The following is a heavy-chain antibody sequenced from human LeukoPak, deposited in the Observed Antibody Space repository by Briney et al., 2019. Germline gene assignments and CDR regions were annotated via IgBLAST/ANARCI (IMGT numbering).Heavy chain of an antibody. V-gene: IGHV1-69*04. D-gene: IGHD5-12*01. CDR3: ARELYSGYEYYFDY. CDR1: GGTFSSYA. J-gene: IGHJ4*02. CDR2: IIPIFGIA. Sequence: GASVKVSCKASGGTFSSYAISWVRQAPGQRLEWMGRIIPIFGIANYAQKFQGRVTITADKSTSTAYMELSSLRSEDTAVYYCARELYSGYEYYFDYWGQGTLVTVSS.